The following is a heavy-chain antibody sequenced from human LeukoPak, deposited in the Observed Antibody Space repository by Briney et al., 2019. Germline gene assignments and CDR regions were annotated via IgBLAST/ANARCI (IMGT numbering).Heavy chain of an antibody. V-gene: IGHV3-7*01. D-gene: IGHD1-26*01. CDR1: GFTFSTRW. CDR3: ARELGSYEVGYYGMDV. Sequence: GGSLRLSCAASGFTFSTRWMSWVRQAPGKGLEWVANINEDGSEKNYVESLKGRFTISRDNAKNSLYLQMNSLRAEDTALYYCARELGSYEVGYYGMDVWGQGTTVTVSS. CDR2: INEDGSEK. J-gene: IGHJ6*02.